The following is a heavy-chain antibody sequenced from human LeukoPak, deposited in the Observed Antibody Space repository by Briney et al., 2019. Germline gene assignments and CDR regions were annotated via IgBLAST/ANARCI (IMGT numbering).Heavy chain of an antibody. V-gene: IGHV3-9*01. Sequence: GRSLRLSCAASGFTFDDYAMHWVRQAPGKGLEWVSGISWNSAYIGYADSVKGRFTISRDNAKNSLYLQMNSLRAEDTALYYCAKGGIHRGYYYYYMDVWGKGTSVTISS. D-gene: IGHD1-14*01. CDR3: AKGGIHRGYYYYYMDV. CDR1: GFTFDDYA. J-gene: IGHJ6*03. CDR2: ISWNSAYI.